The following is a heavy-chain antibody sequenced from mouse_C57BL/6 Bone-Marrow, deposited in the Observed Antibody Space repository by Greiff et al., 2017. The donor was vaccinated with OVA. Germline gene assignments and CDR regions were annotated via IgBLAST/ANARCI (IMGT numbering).Heavy chain of an antibody. CDR2: INYDGSST. V-gene: IGHV5-16*01. J-gene: IGHJ1*03. CDR3: ARDPHWGWYFDV. Sequence: EVQLVESEGGLVQPGSSMKLSCTASGFTFSDYYMAWVRQVPEKGLEWVANINYDGSSTYYLDSLKSRFIISRDNAKNILYLQMSSLKSEDTATYYGARDPHWGWYFDVWGTGTTVTVSS. D-gene: IGHD4-1*01. CDR1: GFTFSDYY.